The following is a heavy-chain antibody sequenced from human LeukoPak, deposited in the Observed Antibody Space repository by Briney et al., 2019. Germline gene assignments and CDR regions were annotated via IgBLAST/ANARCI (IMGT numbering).Heavy chain of an antibody. D-gene: IGHD3-10*01. CDR2: ISSSSSYI. Sequence: EGSLRLSCAASGFTFSSYSMYWVRQAPGKGLEWVSSISSSSSYIYYADSVKGRFTISRDNAKNSLYLQMNSLRAEDTAVYYCASLSSGFGESPVDYWGQGTLVTVSS. CDR3: ASLSSGFGESPVDY. CDR1: GFTFSSYS. J-gene: IGHJ4*02. V-gene: IGHV3-21*01.